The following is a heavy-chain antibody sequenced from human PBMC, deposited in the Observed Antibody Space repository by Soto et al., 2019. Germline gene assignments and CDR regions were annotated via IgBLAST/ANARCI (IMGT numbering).Heavy chain of an antibody. Sequence: GGSLRLSCAASGFTFSSYAMSWVRQAPGKGLEWVSAISGSGGSTYYADSVKGRFTISRDNSKNTLYLQMNSLRAEDTAVYYCAKDIGASSGWYSDYWGQGTLVTVSS. CDR3: AKDIGASSGWYSDY. CDR1: GFTFSSYA. D-gene: IGHD6-19*01. V-gene: IGHV3-23*01. CDR2: ISGSGGST. J-gene: IGHJ4*02.